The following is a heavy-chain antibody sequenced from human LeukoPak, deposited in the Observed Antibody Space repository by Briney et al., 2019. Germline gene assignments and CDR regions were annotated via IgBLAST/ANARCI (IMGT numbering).Heavy chain of an antibody. CDR2: ISGSGGTT. J-gene: IGHJ4*02. V-gene: IGHV3-23*01. CDR1: GFTFSSYV. Sequence: GGSLRLSCAASGFTFSSYVMSWVRHAPGKGLEWVSVISGSGGTTKYADSVKGRFTVSRDNSKNTLYLQMNSLRAEDTAVYYCAKDSRRFDYWGQGTLVTVSS. CDR3: AKDSRRFDY.